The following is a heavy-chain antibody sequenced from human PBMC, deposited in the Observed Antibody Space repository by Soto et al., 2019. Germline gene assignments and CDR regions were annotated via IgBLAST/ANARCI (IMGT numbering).Heavy chain of an antibody. CDR1: GFTFSSYW. CDR2: IKQDGSEK. D-gene: IGHD3-3*01. J-gene: IGHJ5*02. V-gene: IGHV3-7*01. Sequence: GGSLRLSCAASGFTFSSYWMSWVRQAPGKGLEWVANIKQDGSEKYYVDSVKGRFTISRDNAKNSLYLQMNSLRAEDTAVYYCARPSFGYDFWSGSLTNWFDPWGQGTLVTVSS. CDR3: ARPSFGYDFWSGSLTNWFDP.